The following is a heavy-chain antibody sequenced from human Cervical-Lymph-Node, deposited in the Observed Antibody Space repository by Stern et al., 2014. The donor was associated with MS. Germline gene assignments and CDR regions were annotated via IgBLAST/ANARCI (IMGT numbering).Heavy chain of an antibody. CDR1: GGTFSNYA. J-gene: IGHJ5*02. V-gene: IGHV1-69*06. CDR3: AKNGGEHCSEGSCLDP. CDR2: IIPIFGTT. D-gene: IGHD2-15*01. Sequence: VQLVESGAEVKKPGASVKVSCKASGGTFSNYAISWVRQAPGQGLEWMGGIIPIFGTTNYAQKFQGRVKITADRSNRTAFMDLSSLTSEDTSMYYCAKNGGEHCSEGSCLDPLGQGTLVTVSS.